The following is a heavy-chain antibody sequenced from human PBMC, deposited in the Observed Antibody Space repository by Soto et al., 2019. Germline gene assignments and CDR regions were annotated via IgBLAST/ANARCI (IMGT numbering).Heavy chain of an antibody. CDR2: ISYDGSNK. CDR3: ARDPTYYYDSSGYFYTYSDY. Sequence: GGSLRLSCAASGFTFSSYAMHWVLQAPGKGLEWVAVISYDGSNKYYADSVKGRFTISRDNSKDTLYLQMNSLRAEDTAVYSCARDPTYYYDSSGYFYTYSDYWGQGTPVTFSS. D-gene: IGHD3-22*01. J-gene: IGHJ4*02. CDR1: GFTFSSYA. V-gene: IGHV3-30-3*01.